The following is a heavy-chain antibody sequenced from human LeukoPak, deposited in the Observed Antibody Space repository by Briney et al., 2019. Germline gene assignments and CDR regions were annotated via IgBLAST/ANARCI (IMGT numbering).Heavy chain of an antibody. D-gene: IGHD3-3*01. Sequence: SETLPLTCTFSGGSISSGGYYWSWIRQHPGKGLEWIGYIYYSGSTYYNPSLKSRITISVDTSKNQFSMKLSSVTAADTAVYYCARTPGITIFGVVYYYGMDVWGQGTTVTVSS. CDR2: IYYSGST. V-gene: IGHV4-31*03. CDR3: ARTPGITIFGVVYYYGMDV. CDR1: GGSISSGGYY. J-gene: IGHJ6*02.